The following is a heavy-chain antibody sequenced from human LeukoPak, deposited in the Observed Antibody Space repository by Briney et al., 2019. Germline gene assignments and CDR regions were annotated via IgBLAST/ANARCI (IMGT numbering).Heavy chain of an antibody. CDR1: GFTFSSYG. Sequence: GRSLRLSCAASGFTFSSYGMHWVRQAPGKGLEWVAVIWYDGSNKYYADSVKGRFTISRDNAKNSLYLQMNSLRAEDTAVYYCARGGGYDFWSGYTTGGQGTLVTVSS. CDR2: IWYDGSNK. CDR3: ARGGGYDFWSGYTT. V-gene: IGHV3-33*01. D-gene: IGHD3-3*01. J-gene: IGHJ4*02.